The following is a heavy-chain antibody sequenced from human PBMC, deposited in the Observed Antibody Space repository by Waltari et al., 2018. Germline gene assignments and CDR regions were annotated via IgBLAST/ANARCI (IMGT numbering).Heavy chain of an antibody. D-gene: IGHD6-19*01. J-gene: IGHJ4*01. CDR2: IIPIVGTP. V-gene: IGHV1-69*01. CDR1: GGTFSSYA. CDR3: ASIFYQVGYSSGWFDY. Sequence: QVQLVQSGAEVKKPGSSVKVSCNASGGTFSSYAISWGRRAHGQGLEWMGGIIPIVGTPNYAQKFQGRVTITADESTSTAYMELSSLRSEDTAVYYCASIFYQVGYSSGWFDYWGHGTLVTVSS.